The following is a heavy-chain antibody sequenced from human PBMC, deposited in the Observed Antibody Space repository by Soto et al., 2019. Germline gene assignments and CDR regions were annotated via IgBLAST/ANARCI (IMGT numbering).Heavy chain of an antibody. Sequence: SRPASGLSSAGYATHRVRQAPGKGLEWVSYISSSGTIIYYADSVKGRFTISRDNAKNSLYLQMNSLRAEDTAVYYCASFSRMTDGYYWGQGTLVTVSS. J-gene: IGHJ4*02. CDR2: ISSSGTII. D-gene: IGHD4-17*01. V-gene: IGHV3-48*01. CDR3: ASFSRMTDGYY. CDR1: GLSSAGYA.